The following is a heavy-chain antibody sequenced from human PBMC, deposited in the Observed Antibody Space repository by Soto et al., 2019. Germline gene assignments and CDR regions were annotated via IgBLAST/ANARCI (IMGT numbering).Heavy chain of an antibody. CDR2: ISSSSSTI. Sequence: GGSLRLSCAASGFTFSSYSMNWVRQAPGKGLEWVSYISSSSSTIYYADSVKGRFTISRDNAKNSLYLQMNSLRAEDTAVYYCARDRTPALVDFWSGSAGRCDYWGQGTLVTVSS. D-gene: IGHD3-3*01. J-gene: IGHJ4*02. CDR3: ARDRTPALVDFWSGSAGRCDY. CDR1: GFTFSSYS. V-gene: IGHV3-48*04.